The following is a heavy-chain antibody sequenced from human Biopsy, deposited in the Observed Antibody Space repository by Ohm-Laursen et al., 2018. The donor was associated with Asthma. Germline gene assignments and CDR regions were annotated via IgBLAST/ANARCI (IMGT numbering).Heavy chain of an antibody. CDR2: ISYDGNHK. V-gene: IGHV3-30*18. J-gene: IGHJ4*02. D-gene: IGHD5-12*01. CDR3: AKRRGYSGHDNDY. Sequence: SLRLSCAASGFMFRSFCMPWVRQAPGKGLEWVAVISYDGNHKFYEDSVKGRFTISRDNSKNTLYLQMNSLRTEDTAVYYCAKRRGYSGHDNDYWGQGTLVIVSS. CDR1: GFMFRSFC.